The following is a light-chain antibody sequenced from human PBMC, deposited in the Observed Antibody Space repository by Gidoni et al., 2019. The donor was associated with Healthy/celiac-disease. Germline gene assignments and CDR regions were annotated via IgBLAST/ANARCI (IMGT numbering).Light chain of an antibody. Sequence: DIKMTQSPSSLSASVGDRVTITCRASQSISSYLNWYQQKPGKAPKLLIYAASSLQSGVPSRFSGSGSGTDFTLTISSLQPEDFATYYCQQSYSTPLTFGGXTKVKIK. V-gene: IGKV1-39*01. CDR2: AAS. CDR3: QQSYSTPLT. CDR1: QSISSY. J-gene: IGKJ4*01.